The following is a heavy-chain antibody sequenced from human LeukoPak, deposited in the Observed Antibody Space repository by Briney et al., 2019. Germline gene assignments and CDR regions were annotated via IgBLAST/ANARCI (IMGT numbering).Heavy chain of an antibody. CDR1: GNSFSTYW. CDR3: ARLMAAAGTLHAFDI. V-gene: IGHV5-51*01. CDR2: IYPGDSNT. D-gene: IGHD6-13*01. Sequence: GESLKISCQGSGNSFSTYWIGWVRQMPGKGLEWMGIIYPGDSNTRYSPSFQGQVTISADKSISTAYLQWSSLKASDTAMYYCARLMAAAGTLHAFDIWGQGTMVTVSS. J-gene: IGHJ3*02.